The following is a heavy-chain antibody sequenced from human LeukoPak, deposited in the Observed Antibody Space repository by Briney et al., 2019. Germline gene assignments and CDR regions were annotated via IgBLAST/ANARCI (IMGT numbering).Heavy chain of an antibody. D-gene: IGHD2-15*01. Sequence: GGSLGLSCAASGFTFSNYWMSWVRQAPGKGLEWVANIKEDGSEKNYVDSVKGRFTISRDNAKNSLYLQMNSLRAEDTGVYYCARDKYCSDDNCDGGSKFDYWGQGTLVTVSS. J-gene: IGHJ4*02. CDR3: ARDKYCSDDNCDGGSKFDY. V-gene: IGHV3-7*01. CDR1: GFTFSNYW. CDR2: IKEDGSEK.